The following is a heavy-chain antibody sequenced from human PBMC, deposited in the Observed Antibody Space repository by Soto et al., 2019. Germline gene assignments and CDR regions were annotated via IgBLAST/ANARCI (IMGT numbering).Heavy chain of an antibody. V-gene: IGHV4-59*08. CDR3: ASAKPRYVYAV. CDR1: GCFIRADY. J-gene: IGHJ3*01. CDR2: FYYRGST. Sequence: SEDLCLSKTGSGCFIRADYYTVFRQPPGKGLGRIGYFYYRGSTSYNPSLKSRVTISGDTSKNHFALKLSSVTAADTAVYYCASAKPRYVYAVWGQGTMVTVSS.